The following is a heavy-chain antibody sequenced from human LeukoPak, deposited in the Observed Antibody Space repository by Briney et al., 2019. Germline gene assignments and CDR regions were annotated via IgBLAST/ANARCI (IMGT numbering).Heavy chain of an antibody. D-gene: IGHD6-13*01. Sequence: PGGSLRLSCAASGFTFSSYWMSWVRQAPGKGLEWVANIKQDGSEKYYVDSVKGRFTISRDNAKNSLYLQMNSLRAEDTAVYYCARDVRSSSWYRRRSYYYYMDVWGKGTTVTVSS. V-gene: IGHV3-7*01. CDR2: IKQDGSEK. CDR1: GFTFSSYW. J-gene: IGHJ6*03. CDR3: ARDVRSSSWYRRRSYYYYMDV.